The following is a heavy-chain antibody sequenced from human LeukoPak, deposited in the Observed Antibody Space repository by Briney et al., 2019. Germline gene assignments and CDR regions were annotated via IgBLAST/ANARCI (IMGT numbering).Heavy chain of an antibody. CDR3: ARGPYYYYGMDV. Sequence: SETLSLTCTVSGGSISSYYWSWIPQPPGKGLEWIGYIYYSGSTNYNPSLKSRVTISVDTSKNQFSLKLSSVTAADTAVYYCARGPYYYYGMDVWGQGTTVTVSS. V-gene: IGHV4-59*01. CDR2: IYYSGST. J-gene: IGHJ6*02. CDR1: GGSISSYY.